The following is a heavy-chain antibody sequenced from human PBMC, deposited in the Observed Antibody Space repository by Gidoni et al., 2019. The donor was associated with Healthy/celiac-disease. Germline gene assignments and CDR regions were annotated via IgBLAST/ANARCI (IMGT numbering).Heavy chain of an antibody. V-gene: IGHV3-11*06. CDR3: ARDTGYYDSSSSEVWFDP. CDR2: ISSSSSYT. J-gene: IGHJ5*02. CDR1: GFTFSDYY. D-gene: IGHD3-22*01. Sequence: QVQLVESGGGLVKPGGSLRLSCAASGFTFSDYYMSWIRQAPGKGLEWVSYISSSSSYTNYADSVKGRFTISRDNAKNSLYLQMNSLRAEDTAVYYCARDTGYYDSSSSEVWFDPWGQGTLVTVSS.